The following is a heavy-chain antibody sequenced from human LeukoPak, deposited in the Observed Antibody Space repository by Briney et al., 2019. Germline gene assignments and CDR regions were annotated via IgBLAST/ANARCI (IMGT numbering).Heavy chain of an antibody. CDR3: ARIHRYCSGGACYVLDN. CDR2: VYYSGST. V-gene: IGHV4-59*02. D-gene: IGHD2-15*01. J-gene: IGHJ4*02. CDR1: GGSVSGYY. Sequence: SETLSLTCVVSGGSVSGYYWGWLRQPPGRGLEWIGYVYYSGSTNYNPSFKSRITISVDTSRNQFSLQLSSVTAADTAVYYCARIHRYCSGGACYVLDNWGQGTLVAVSS.